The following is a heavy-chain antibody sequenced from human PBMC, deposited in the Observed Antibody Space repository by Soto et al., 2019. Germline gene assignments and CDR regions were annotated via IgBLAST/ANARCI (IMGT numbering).Heavy chain of an antibody. V-gene: IGHV3-33*01. D-gene: IGHD3-10*01. Sequence: GGSLRLSCAASGFTFSSYGMHWVRQAPGKGLEWVAVIWYDGSNKYYADSVKGRFTISRDNSKNTLYLQMNSLRAEDTAVYYCARSEFDYYYMDVWGKGTTVTVSS. CDR3: ARSEFDYYYMDV. J-gene: IGHJ6*03. CDR2: IWYDGSNK. CDR1: GFTFSSYG.